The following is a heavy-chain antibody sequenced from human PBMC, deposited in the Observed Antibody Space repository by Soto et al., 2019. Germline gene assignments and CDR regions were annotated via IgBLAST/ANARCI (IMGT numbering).Heavy chain of an antibody. D-gene: IGHD6-6*01. J-gene: IGHJ6*02. V-gene: IGHV4-34*01. CDR3: ASHEYSSCQNGYGMDV. Sequence: SETLSLTCAVYGGSFSGYYWSWIRQPAGKGLEWIGKINHSGRTNYDPSLKSRVTISVDTSKNQFSLKLSSVTAADTAVYYCASHEYSSCQNGYGMDVWGQGTTVTVSS. CDR1: GGSFSGYY. CDR2: INHSGRT.